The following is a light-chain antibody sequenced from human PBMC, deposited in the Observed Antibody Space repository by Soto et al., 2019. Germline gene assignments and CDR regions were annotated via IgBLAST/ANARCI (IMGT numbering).Light chain of an antibody. CDR2: VAS. J-gene: IGKJ4*01. Sequence: EIVLTQSPGTLSLSPGERATLSCRASQSVSSIYLAWYQQKPGQAPRLLIYVASSRATGIPDRFSGSGSGTDLTLTISRLEPEDFALYYCQQYGSSPITFGGGTNVEIK. CDR1: QSVSSIY. CDR3: QQYGSSPIT. V-gene: IGKV3-20*01.